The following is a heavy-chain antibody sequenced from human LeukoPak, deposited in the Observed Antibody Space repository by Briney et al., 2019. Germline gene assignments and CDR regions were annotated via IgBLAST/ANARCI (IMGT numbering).Heavy chain of an antibody. J-gene: IGHJ6*02. D-gene: IGHD6-19*01. CDR2: MNPNSGNT. Sequence: ASVKVSCKASGYTFTSYDINWVRQATGQGLEWMGWMNPNSGNTGYAQKFQGRVTMTRNTSISIAYMELSSLRSEDTAVYYCARVSKSGWYNPFYYYGMDVWGQGTTVTVSS. V-gene: IGHV1-8*01. CDR1: GYTFTSYD. CDR3: ARVSKSGWYNPFYYYGMDV.